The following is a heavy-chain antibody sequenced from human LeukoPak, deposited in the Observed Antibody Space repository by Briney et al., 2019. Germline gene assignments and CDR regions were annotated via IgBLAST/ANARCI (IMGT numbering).Heavy chain of an antibody. D-gene: IGHD1-20*01. Sequence: ASVKVSCKASGYTFTGYYMHWVRQAPGQGLEWMGWINPNSGGTNYAQKFQGRVTMTRDTSISTAYMELSRLRSDDTAVYYCARGADNWKLRPNWSDPWGQGTLVTVSS. V-gene: IGHV1-2*02. CDR1: GYTFTGYY. CDR2: INPNSGGT. J-gene: IGHJ5*02. CDR3: ARGADNWKLRPNWSDP.